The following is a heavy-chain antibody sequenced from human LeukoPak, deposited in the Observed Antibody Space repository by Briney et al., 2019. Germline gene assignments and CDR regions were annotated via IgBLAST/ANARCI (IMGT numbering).Heavy chain of an antibody. CDR3: ARDRNRKKIMVRGYEDYGMDA. J-gene: IGHJ6*02. D-gene: IGHD3-10*01. CDR1: GASIYGYY. CDR2: IFYSGST. V-gene: IGHV4-59*01. Sequence: KPSETLSLTCTVSGASIYGYYWSWIRQPPGKGLEWIGSIFYSGSTDYNPSLKSRVTISVDTSKNQFSLKLTSVTAADTAVYYCARDRNRKKIMVRGYEDYGMDAWGQGTTVTVS.